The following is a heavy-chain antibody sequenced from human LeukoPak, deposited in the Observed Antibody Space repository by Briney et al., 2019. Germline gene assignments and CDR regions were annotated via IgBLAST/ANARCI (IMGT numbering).Heavy chain of an antibody. D-gene: IGHD3-10*01. V-gene: IGHV4-34*01. J-gene: IGHJ4*02. CDR3: ARGFLGHFYGSSSHDY. CDR2: INHNGGI. CDR1: GGFFSDYY. Sequence: ADTQSLTCPLYGGFFSDYYWAWIRQPPGKGLEWLGEINHNGGINYNPSLKSRVTLSLDTSMNHVYLRLTSVTVADTGVYYCARGFLGHFYGSSSHDYWGQGTLVSVSS.